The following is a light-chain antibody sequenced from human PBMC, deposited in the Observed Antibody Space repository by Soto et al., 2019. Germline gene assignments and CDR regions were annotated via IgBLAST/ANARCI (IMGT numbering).Light chain of an antibody. J-gene: IGLJ2*01. CDR2: DTR. V-gene: IGLV7-46*01. CDR1: TGTVTSGHY. CDR3: LLFYGGAGRV. Sequence: QAVVTQESSLTVSPGGTVTLTCDSSTGTVTSGHYPYWFQQKPGQAPRTLIYDTRNKYSWTPARFSGSLLGGKAALTLSGAQPEDEADYYCLLFYGGAGRVFGGGTKVTVL.